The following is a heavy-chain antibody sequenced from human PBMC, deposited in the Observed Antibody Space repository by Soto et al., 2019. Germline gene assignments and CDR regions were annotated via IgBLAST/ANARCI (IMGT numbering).Heavy chain of an antibody. CDR1: GFTFSSYG. CDR3: ARERDGYNCYFDL. Sequence: QVQLVESGGGVVQPGRSLRLSCAASGFTFSSYGMHWVRQAPGKGLEWVAVIWYDGSNKYYADSVKGRFTISRDNSKNTLYLQMNSLRAEDTAVYYCARERDGYNCYFDLWGRGTLVTVSS. D-gene: IGHD5-12*01. J-gene: IGHJ2*01. V-gene: IGHV3-33*01. CDR2: IWYDGSNK.